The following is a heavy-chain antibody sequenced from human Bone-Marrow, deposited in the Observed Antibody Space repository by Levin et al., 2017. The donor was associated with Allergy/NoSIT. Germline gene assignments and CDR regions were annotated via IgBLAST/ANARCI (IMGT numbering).Heavy chain of an antibody. D-gene: IGHD3-3*01. CDR2: IYHSGST. CDR3: ARGVPGSDYDFWSGYYSH. Sequence: SETLSLTCAVSGSSISSGYYWGWIRQPPGKGLEWIGSIYHSGSTYYNPSLKSRVTISVDTSKNQFSLKLSSVTAADTAVYYCARGVPGSDYDFWSGYYSHWGQGTLVTVSS. CDR1: GSSISSGYY. J-gene: IGHJ4*02. V-gene: IGHV4-38-2*01.